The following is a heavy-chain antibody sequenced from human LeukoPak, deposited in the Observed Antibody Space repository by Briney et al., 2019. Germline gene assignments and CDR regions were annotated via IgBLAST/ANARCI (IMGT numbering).Heavy chain of an antibody. J-gene: IGHJ4*02. Sequence: GGSLRLSCAASGFTFSSYAMSWVRQAPGKGLEWVSAISGSGGSTYYADSVKGRFTISRDDSKNTLYLQMNSLRAEDTAVYYCARDGVVPAAMDAIFDYWGQGTLVTVSS. CDR2: ISGSGGST. CDR1: GFTFSSYA. D-gene: IGHD2-2*01. V-gene: IGHV3-23*01. CDR3: ARDGVVPAAMDAIFDY.